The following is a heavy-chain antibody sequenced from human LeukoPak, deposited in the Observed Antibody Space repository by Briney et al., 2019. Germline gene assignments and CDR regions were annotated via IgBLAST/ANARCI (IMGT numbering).Heavy chain of an antibody. CDR1: GGSITSYY. Sequence: SETLSLTCSVSGGSITSYYWSWIRKSPGKGLEWFGHVSDGGSTNYSPSLKGRVSISVDTSKNQFSLNLRSVTAADTAVYFCARASTTFDDWGQGTLVTVSS. V-gene: IGHV4-59*01. D-gene: IGHD1-14*01. CDR3: ARASTTFDD. CDR2: VSDGGST. J-gene: IGHJ4*02.